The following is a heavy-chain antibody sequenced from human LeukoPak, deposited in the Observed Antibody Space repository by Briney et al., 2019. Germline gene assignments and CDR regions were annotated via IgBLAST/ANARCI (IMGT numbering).Heavy chain of an antibody. Sequence: GGSLRLSCAASGFTFSSYAMSWVRQAPGKGLERVSAISGSGGNTYYADSVKGRFTISRDNSKNTLYLQINSLRAEDTAVYYCAKADDYGDYWGQGTLVTVSS. CDR3: AKADDYGDY. D-gene: IGHD3-16*01. CDR1: GFTFSSYA. CDR2: ISGSGGNT. J-gene: IGHJ4*02. V-gene: IGHV3-23*01.